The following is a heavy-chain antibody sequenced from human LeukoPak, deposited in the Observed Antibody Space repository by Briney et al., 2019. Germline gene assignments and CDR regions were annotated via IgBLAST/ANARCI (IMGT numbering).Heavy chain of an antibody. D-gene: IGHD3-10*01. J-gene: IGHJ5*02. CDR3: ARGGRRYGSGSYYNNWFDP. CDR2: INHSGST. Sequence: SETLSLTCAVYGGSFSGYYWSWIRQPPGKGLEWIGEINHSGSTNHNPSLKSRVTISVDTSKNQFSLKLSSVTAADTAVYYCARGGRRYGSGSYYNNWFDPWGQGTLVTVSS. V-gene: IGHV4-34*01. CDR1: GGSFSGYY.